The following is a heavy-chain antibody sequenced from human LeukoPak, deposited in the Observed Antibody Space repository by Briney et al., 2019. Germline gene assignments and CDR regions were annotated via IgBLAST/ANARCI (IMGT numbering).Heavy chain of an antibody. CDR3: ARDRDYYGSGSYYPY. V-gene: IGHV3-30-3*01. J-gene: IGHJ4*02. CDR1: GFTFSSYA. CDR2: ISYDGSNK. Sequence: PGGSLTLSCAASGFTFSSYAMHWVRQAPGKGLEWVAVISYDGSNKYYAASVKGRFTISRDNSKNTLYLQMNRLRAEDTAVYYCARDRDYYGSGSYYPYWGQGTLVTVSS. D-gene: IGHD3-10*01.